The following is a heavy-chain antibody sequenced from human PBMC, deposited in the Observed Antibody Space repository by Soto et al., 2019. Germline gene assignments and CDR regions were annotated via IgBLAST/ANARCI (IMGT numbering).Heavy chain of an antibody. CDR2: ISGSGGST. Sequence: PGGSLRLSCAASGFTFSSSAMSWVRQAPGEGLDWVSTISGSGGSTYYADSVKGRFTISRDNSKNTLYLQMNSLRVEDTAVYYCAKQGAMATASNFDYWGQGTLVTVSS. V-gene: IGHV3-23*01. J-gene: IGHJ4*02. D-gene: IGHD2-21*02. CDR1: GFTFSSSA. CDR3: AKQGAMATASNFDY.